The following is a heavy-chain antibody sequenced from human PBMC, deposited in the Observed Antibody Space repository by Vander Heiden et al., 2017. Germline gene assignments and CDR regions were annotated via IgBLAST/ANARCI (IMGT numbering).Heavy chain of an antibody. J-gene: IGHJ6*02. CDR2: ISYDGSNK. D-gene: IGHD4-17*01. Sequence: VHLVEPGGGAVNPGRSLGLPWAAPGLPFGSYGMHWVRQAPGKGLEWVAVISYDGSNKYYADSVKGRFTISRDNSKNTLYLQMNSLRAEDTAVYYCAKDTDYGDASYGMDVWGQGTTVTVSS. CDR1: GLPFGSYG. CDR3: AKDTDYGDASYGMDV. V-gene: IGHV3-30*18.